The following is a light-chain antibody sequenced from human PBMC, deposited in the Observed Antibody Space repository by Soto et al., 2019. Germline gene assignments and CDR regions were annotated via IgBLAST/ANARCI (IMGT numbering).Light chain of an antibody. CDR1: SSNIGAGYD. Sequence: QSVLTQPPSVSGAPGQRVTISCTGSSSNIGAGYDVYWYQQLPGTAPKLLIYGNTNRPSGVPDRFSASKSGTSASLAITGLQAEDEADYYCQSYDNSLNGLYVFGTGTKSPS. V-gene: IGLV1-40*01. CDR3: QSYDNSLNGLYV. CDR2: GNT. J-gene: IGLJ1*01.